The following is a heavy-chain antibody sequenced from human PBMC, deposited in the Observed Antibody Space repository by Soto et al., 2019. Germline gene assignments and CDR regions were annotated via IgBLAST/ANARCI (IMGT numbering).Heavy chain of an antibody. J-gene: IGHJ5*02. Sequence: LSLTCAVYGGSFSGYYWSWIRQPPGKGLEWIGEINHSGSTNYNPSLKSRVTISVDTSKNQFSLKLSSVTAADTAVYYCARPRKGVRGFNWFDPWGQGTLVTVSS. D-gene: IGHD3-10*01. CDR3: ARPRKGVRGFNWFDP. CDR1: GGSFSGYY. CDR2: INHSGST. V-gene: IGHV4-34*01.